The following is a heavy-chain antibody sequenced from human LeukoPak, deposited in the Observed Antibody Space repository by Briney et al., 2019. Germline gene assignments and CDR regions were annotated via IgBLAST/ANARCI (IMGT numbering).Heavy chain of an antibody. V-gene: IGHV3-7*01. CDR1: GFTFSNYW. CDR2: IKEDGSVK. CDR3: ARADSSGRIFDY. Sequence: GGSLRLSCAASGFTFSNYWMSWVRHPPGKGLEWVANIKEDGSVKYYVDSVKGRFTISRDNAKNSLYLQMNSLRAEDTAVYYCARADSSGRIFDYWGQGTLVIVSS. J-gene: IGHJ4*02. D-gene: IGHD6-19*01.